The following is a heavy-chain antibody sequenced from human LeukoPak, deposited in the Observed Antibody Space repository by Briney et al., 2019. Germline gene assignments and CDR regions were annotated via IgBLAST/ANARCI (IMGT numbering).Heavy chain of an antibody. Sequence: GASVKVSCKASGYTFTSYGISWVRQAPGQGLEWMGWISAYNGNTNYAQKLQGRVTMTTDTSTSTAYMELRSLRSDDTAVYYCARAGYHYYDEGIMDYWGQGTLVTVSS. CDR3: ARAGYHYYDEGIMDY. D-gene: IGHD3-22*01. CDR1: GYTFTSYG. J-gene: IGHJ4*02. CDR2: ISAYNGNT. V-gene: IGHV1-18*01.